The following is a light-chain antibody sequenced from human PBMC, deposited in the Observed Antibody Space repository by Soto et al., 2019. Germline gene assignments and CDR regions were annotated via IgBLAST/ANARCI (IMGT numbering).Light chain of an antibody. Sequence: DIQMTQSPSTLSGSVGDRVTITCRASQTISSWLAWYQQKPGKAHKLLIYKASTLKSGVPSRFGGSGSGTEFTLTISSLQPDDFATYYGEHYNSYSEAVGKGTKVELK. CDR3: EHYNSYSEA. V-gene: IGKV1-5*03. CDR1: QTISSW. J-gene: IGKJ1*01. CDR2: KAS.